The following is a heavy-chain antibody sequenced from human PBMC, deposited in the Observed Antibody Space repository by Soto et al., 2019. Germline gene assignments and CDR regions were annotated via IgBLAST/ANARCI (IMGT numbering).Heavy chain of an antibody. D-gene: IGHD4-17*01. J-gene: IGHJ6*02. V-gene: IGHV1-69*04. CDR1: GGTFSSYT. CDR2: IIPILGIA. Sequence: GTSVKVSCKASGGTFSSYTISWVRQAPGQGLEWMGRIIPILGIANYAQKFQGRVTITADKSTSTAYMELSSLRSEDTAVYYCARDATTVVTLFGYYGMDVWGQGTTVTVSS. CDR3: ARDATTVVTLFGYYGMDV.